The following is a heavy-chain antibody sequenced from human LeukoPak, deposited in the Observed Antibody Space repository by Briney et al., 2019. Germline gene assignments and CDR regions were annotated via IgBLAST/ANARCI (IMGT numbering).Heavy chain of an antibody. Sequence: ASVKVSCKASGGTFSSYAISWVRQAPGQGLEWMGGIIPIFGTANYAQKFQGRVTITTDESTSTAYMELSSLRSEDTAVYYCASPSSPYCGGDCYRLYFDLWGRGTLVTVSS. CDR3: ASPSSPYCGGDCYRLYFDL. CDR1: GGTFSSYA. V-gene: IGHV1-69*05. CDR2: IIPIFGTA. D-gene: IGHD2-21*01. J-gene: IGHJ2*01.